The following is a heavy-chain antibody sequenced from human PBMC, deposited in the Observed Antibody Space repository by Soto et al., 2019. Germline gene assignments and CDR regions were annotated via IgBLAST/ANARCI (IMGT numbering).Heavy chain of an antibody. CDR1: GYSFAGYW. Sequence: GESLKISCKGSGYSFAGYWITWVRQKPGKGLEWMGRIDPSDSQTYYSPSFRGHVTISVTKSITTVFLQWSSLRASDTAMYYCASGFDFWSGSKVRGYSFDNWGQGTLVTVSS. CDR2: IDPSDSQT. V-gene: IGHV5-10-1*01. CDR3: ASGFDFWSGSKVRGYSFDN. J-gene: IGHJ4*02. D-gene: IGHD3-3*01.